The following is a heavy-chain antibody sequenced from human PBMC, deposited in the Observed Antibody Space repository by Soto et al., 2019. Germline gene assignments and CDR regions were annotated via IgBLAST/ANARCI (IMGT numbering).Heavy chain of an antibody. CDR3: ARIQLGHDLFAI. D-gene: IGHD6-6*01. V-gene: IGHV3-33*01. CDR2: IWYDGSNK. CDR1: GFTFSSYG. J-gene: IGHJ3*02. Sequence: TGGSLRLSCAASGFTFSSYGMHWVRQAPGKGLEWVAVIWYDGSNKYYADSVKGRFTISRDNAKNSLYLQMNSLRAEDTAVYYCARIQLGHDLFAIRGQGTLVPGSS.